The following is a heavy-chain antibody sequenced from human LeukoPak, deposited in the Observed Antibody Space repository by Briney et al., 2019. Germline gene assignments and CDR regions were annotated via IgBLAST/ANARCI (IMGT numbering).Heavy chain of an antibody. CDR1: GFAFNDYV. Sequence: GGSLRLSCEAAGFAFNDYVMHWVRQAPVKGLEWVSGITWNSANVVYADSVKGRFTISRDNAKNSLYLQMNSLRAEDTALYYCAKDMRDYDAFTGYFPFDYWGQGTLVAVSS. J-gene: IGHJ4*02. CDR2: ITWNSANV. D-gene: IGHD3-9*01. CDR3: AKDMRDYDAFTGYFPFDY. V-gene: IGHV3-9*01.